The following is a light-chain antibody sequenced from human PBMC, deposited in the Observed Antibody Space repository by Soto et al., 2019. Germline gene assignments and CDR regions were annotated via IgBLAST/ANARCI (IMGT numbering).Light chain of an antibody. CDR1: QSISTS. CDR3: QQSYSALLIT. V-gene: IGKV1-39*01. J-gene: IGKJ4*01. Sequence: DIHMTQSPSSLSASVGDTVTITCRSSQSISTSLAWYQQKPWKAPNLLIYAASSLQSGVPSRFSGSGSGTHFTLTISSLQPEDFATYYCQQSYSALLITFGGGNKVDIK. CDR2: AAS.